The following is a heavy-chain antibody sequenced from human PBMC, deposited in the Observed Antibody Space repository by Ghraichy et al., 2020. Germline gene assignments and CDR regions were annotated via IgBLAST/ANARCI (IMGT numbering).Heavy chain of an antibody. CDR2: IYYSGST. V-gene: IGHV4-39*01. CDR1: GGSISSSSYY. J-gene: IGHJ6*02. D-gene: IGHD3-3*01. CDR3: ARHSIASDFWSGYYYYYGMDV. Sequence: GSLRLSCTVSGGSISSSSYYWGWIRQPPGKGLEWIGSIYYSGSTYYNPSLKSRVTISVDTSKNQFSLKLSSVTAADTAVYYCARHSIASDFWSGYYYYYGMDVWGQGTTVTVSS.